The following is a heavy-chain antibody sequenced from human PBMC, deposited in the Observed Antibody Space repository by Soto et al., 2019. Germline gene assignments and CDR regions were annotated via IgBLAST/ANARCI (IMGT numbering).Heavy chain of an antibody. CDR3: ARDKMIEDLGLGTFDS. V-gene: IGHV1-18*04. J-gene: IGHJ4*02. CDR2: ISGCNGNT. D-gene: IGHD3-16*01. CDR1: GYTFTSFG. Sequence: ASVKVSCKASGYTFTSFGVSWLRQAPGQGPEWLGWISGCNGNTKYAKKIQGRVTLTTDTSTTTAHMELRSLRSDDTAVYYCARDKMIEDLGLGTFDSSGQRTVVAVCS.